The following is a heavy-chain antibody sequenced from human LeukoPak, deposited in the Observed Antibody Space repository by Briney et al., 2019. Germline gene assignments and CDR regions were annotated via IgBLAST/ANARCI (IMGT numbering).Heavy chain of an antibody. J-gene: IGHJ4*02. V-gene: IGHV3-53*01. D-gene: IGHD6-19*01. CDR3: ASWPVGWYGEDS. CDR2: IYGGGST. CDR1: GFSVSGIH. Sequence: GGSLRLSCVASGFSVSGIHMNWVRQAPGKGLEWVSVIYGGGSTYYADSVKGRFTISRDTPKNTLYLQMNSLRVEDTAVYYCASWPVGWYGEDSWGQGTLVTVSS.